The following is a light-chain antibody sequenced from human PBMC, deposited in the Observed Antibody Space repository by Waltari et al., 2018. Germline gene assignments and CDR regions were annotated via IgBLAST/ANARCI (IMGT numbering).Light chain of an antibody. CDR1: QTVATN. V-gene: IGKV3-15*01. J-gene: IGKJ5*01. CDR2: DAS. CDR3: QQYNRWPPIT. Sequence: EVVMTQSPATLSVFPGESATLSCRASQTVATNLAWYQQRPGQAPRLLIFDASTRAPSVPAKFSSSGSGTEFTLTIRSLQSEDSAIYYCQQYNRWPPITFGQGTRLEI.